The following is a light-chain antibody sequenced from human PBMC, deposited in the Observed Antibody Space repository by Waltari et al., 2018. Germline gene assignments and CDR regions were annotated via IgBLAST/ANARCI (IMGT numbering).Light chain of an antibody. CDR1: QTVLYNSNDKNY. CDR3: QQYYRSRT. J-gene: IGKJ1*01. CDR2: WAS. V-gene: IGKV4-1*01. Sequence: DIVLTQSPDSLAVSLGERATISCKSSQTVLYNSNDKNYLAWYQQKPGQPPRLLISWASIRESGVPGRFSGSGSGTDFTLTISSLQAEDVAVYYCQQYYRSRTFGQGTKVEIK.